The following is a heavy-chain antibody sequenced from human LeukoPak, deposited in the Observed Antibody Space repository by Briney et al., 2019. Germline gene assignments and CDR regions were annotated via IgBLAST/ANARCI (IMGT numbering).Heavy chain of an antibody. CDR3: ARGGSWTGSFTDFDY. D-gene: IGHD3/OR15-3a*01. V-gene: IGHV3-7*03. CDR2: IKEDGSEK. J-gene: IGHJ4*02. CDR1: GFSFSSYW. Sequence: PGGSLRLSCAASGFSFSSYWMTWVRQAPGKGLEWVANIKEDGSEKYYVDSVKGRLTISRDNAKNSLYLQMNSLRVEDTAVYYCARGGSWTGSFTDFDYWGQGTLVTVFS.